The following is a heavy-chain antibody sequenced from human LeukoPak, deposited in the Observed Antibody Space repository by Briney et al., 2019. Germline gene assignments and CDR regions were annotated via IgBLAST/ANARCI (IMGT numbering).Heavy chain of an antibody. D-gene: IGHD2-2*01. J-gene: IGHJ6*03. V-gene: IGHV3-30*04. Sequence: PGRSLRLSCAASGFTFSSYAMRWVRQAPGKGLEWVAVISYDGSNKYYADSVKGRFTISRDNSKNTLYLQMNSLRAEDTAVYYCARENIVVVPAAMGVDYYYMDVWGKGTTVTVSS. CDR1: GFTFSSYA. CDR3: ARENIVVVPAAMGVDYYYMDV. CDR2: ISYDGSNK.